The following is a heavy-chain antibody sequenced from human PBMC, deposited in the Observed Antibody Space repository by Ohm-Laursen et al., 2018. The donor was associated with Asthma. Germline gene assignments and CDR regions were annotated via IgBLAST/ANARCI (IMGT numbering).Heavy chain of an antibody. V-gene: IGHV4-61*01. J-gene: IGHJ4*02. Sequence: GTLSLTCTVSGGSVSSGSYYWSWIRQPPGKGLEWIGYIYYSGSTNYNPSLKSRVTISVDMSKNQFSLKLSSVTAADTAVYYCARRGALGSDYWGQGTLVTVSS. CDR2: IYYSGST. D-gene: IGHD1-26*01. CDR3: ARRGALGSDY. CDR1: GGSVSSGSYY.